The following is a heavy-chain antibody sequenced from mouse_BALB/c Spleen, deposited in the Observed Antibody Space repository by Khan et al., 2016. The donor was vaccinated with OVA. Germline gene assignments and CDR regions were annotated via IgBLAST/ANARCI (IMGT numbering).Heavy chain of an antibody. Sequence: VQLQESGAELVRPGASVNLSCKTSGYIFTSSWIHWVKKRSGQGLEWIARIYPGTNNTYYNEKLKDKATLTADKSSSTVYMQLSSLKSEDSAVYFCARKEDLYDFDYWGQGTTLTVSS. D-gene: IGHD2-14*01. V-gene: IGHV1S132*01. CDR2: IYPGTNNT. J-gene: IGHJ2*01. CDR3: ARKEDLYDFDY. CDR1: GYIFTSSW.